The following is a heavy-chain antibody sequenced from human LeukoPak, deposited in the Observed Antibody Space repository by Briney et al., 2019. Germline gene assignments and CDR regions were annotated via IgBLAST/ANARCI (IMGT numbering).Heavy chain of an antibody. CDR2: INHSGST. D-gene: IGHD1-26*01. J-gene: IGHJ5*02. V-gene: IGHV4-34*01. CDR1: GGSFSGYY. Sequence: PSETLSLTCAAYGGSFSGYYWSWIRQPPGKGLEWIGEINHSGSTNYNPSLKSRVTISVDTSKNQFSLKLSSVTAADTAVYYCARGGGSYSNWFDPWGQGTLVTVSS. CDR3: ARGGGSYSNWFDP.